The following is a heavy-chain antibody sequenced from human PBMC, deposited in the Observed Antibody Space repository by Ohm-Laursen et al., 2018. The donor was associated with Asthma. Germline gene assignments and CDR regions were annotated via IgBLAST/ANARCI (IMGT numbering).Heavy chain of an antibody. CDR2: IYHSGNT. D-gene: IGHD2-15*01. Sequence: TLSLTCAVSGGSVSGPNWWSWVRQPPGKGLEWIGEIYHSGNTNYNPSLKSRVTISVDKSKNQFSLRLNSVTAADTAVYYCARYLFPAAYGLDVWGQGTTVTVSS. CDR3: ARYLFPAAYGLDV. J-gene: IGHJ6*02. CDR1: GGSVSGPNW. V-gene: IGHV4-4*02.